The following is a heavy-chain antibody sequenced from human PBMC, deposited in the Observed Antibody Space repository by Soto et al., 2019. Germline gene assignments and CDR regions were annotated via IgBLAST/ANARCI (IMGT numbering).Heavy chain of an antibody. CDR3: ARAKYNWNVGFDY. CDR2: IYYSGST. CDR1: GGSISSYY. Sequence: SETLSLTCTVSGGSISSYYWSWIRQPPGKGLEWIGYIYYSGSTNYNPSLKSRVTISVDTSKNQFSLKPSSVTAADTAVYYCARAKYNWNVGFDYWGQGTLVTVSS. J-gene: IGHJ4*02. V-gene: IGHV4-59*01. D-gene: IGHD1-20*01.